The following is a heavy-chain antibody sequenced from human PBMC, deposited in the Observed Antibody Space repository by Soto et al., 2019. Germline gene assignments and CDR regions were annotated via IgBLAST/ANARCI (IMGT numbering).Heavy chain of an antibody. CDR2: INPNSGGT. V-gene: IGHV1-2*04. Sequence: ASVEVSCKASGYTFNGHYMHWVPQAPGQRLEWMGWINPNSGGTNYAQKFQGWVTMTRDTSISTAYMELSRLRSDDTAVYYCARGWGVAGHYYYYYGMDVWGQGTTVTVSS. J-gene: IGHJ6*02. D-gene: IGHD6-19*01. CDR1: GYTFNGHY. CDR3: ARGWGVAGHYYYYYGMDV.